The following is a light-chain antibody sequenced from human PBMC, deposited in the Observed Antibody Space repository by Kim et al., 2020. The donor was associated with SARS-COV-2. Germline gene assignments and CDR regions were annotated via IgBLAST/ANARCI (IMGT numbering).Light chain of an antibody. J-gene: IGKJ2*01. CDR3: QQSYITLYA. CDR2: AAS. V-gene: IGKV1-39*01. Sequence: DIQMTQSPSTLSASVGDRVTITCRASQSISSYLNWYQQKPGKAPKLLIYAASSLQSRVPSRFSGSGSGTDFTLTISSLQPEDFATYYCQQSYITLYAFGQGTKLEI. CDR1: QSISSY.